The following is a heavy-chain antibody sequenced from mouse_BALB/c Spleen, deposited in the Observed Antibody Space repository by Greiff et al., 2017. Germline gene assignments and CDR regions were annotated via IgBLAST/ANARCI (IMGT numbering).Heavy chain of an antibody. Sequence: QVQLQQPGAELVKPGASVKMSCKASGYTFTSYNMHWVKQTPGQGLEWIGAIYPGNGDTSYNQKFKGKATLTADKSSSTAYMQLSSLTSEDSAVYYCAGYGFDYWGQGTTLTVSS. V-gene: IGHV1-12*01. D-gene: IGHD2-2*01. CDR3: AGYGFDY. CDR2: IYPGNGDT. CDR1: GYTFTSYN. J-gene: IGHJ2*01.